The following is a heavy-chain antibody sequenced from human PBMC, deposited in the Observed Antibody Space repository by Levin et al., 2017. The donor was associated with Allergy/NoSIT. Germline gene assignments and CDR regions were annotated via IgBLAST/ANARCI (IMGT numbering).Heavy chain of an antibody. CDR3: ARFPYYYGSGTPPGGNWFDP. V-gene: IGHV1-69*02. D-gene: IGHD3-10*01. J-gene: IGHJ5*02. CDR1: GGTFSSYT. Sequence: GASVKVSCKASGGTFSSYTISWVRQAPGQGLEWMGRIIPILGIANYAQKFQGRVTITADKSTSTAYMELSSLRSEDTAVYYCARFPYYYGSGTPPGGNWFDPWGQGTLVTVSS. CDR2: IIPILGIA.